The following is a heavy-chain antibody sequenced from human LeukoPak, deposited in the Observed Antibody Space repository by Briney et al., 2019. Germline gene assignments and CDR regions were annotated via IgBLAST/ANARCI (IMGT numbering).Heavy chain of an antibody. CDR2: IYYSGST. CDR3: ARDRRSGYDRGGSYYYYYYMDV. J-gene: IGHJ6*03. V-gene: IGHV4-39*07. D-gene: IGHD5-12*01. Sequence: SETLSLTCTVSGGSISSSSYYWGWIRRPPGKGLEWIGSIYYSGSTYYNPSLKSRVTISVDTSKNQFSLKLSSVTAADTAVYYCARDRRSGYDRGGSYYYYYYMDVWGKGTTVTVSS. CDR1: GGSISSSSYY.